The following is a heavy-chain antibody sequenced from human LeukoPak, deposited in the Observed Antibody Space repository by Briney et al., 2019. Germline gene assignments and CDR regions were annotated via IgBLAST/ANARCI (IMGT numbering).Heavy chain of an antibody. J-gene: IGHJ3*01. CDR1: GFTFSSYW. Sequence: QPGGSLRLSCAASGFTFSSYWMHWVRQAPGKGLVWVSRINSDGSSTNYADSVKGRFTISRDNAKNTLYLQMHSLRAEDTAVYYCVRDLGGDVFDVWGQGTMVTVSS. CDR3: VRDLGGDVFDV. V-gene: IGHV3-74*01. CDR2: INSDGSST.